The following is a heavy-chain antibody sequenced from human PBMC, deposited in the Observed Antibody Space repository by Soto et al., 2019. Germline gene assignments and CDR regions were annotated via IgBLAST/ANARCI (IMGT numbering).Heavy chain of an antibody. CDR1: GFTFSSYA. CDR2: ISGSGGST. D-gene: IGHD3-9*01. CDR3: AKARSSRDDVVTPGSY. Sequence: EVQLLESGGGLVQPGGSLRLSCAASGFTFSSYAMSWVRQAPGKGLEWVSGISGSGGSTYYADSVKGRFTISRDNSKNTLYLQMNSLRAEDTAVYYCAKARSSRDDVVTPGSYWGQGTLVTVSS. V-gene: IGHV3-23*01. J-gene: IGHJ4*02.